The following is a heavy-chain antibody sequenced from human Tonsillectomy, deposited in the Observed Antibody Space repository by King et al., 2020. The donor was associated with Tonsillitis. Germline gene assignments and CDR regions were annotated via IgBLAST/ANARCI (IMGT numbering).Heavy chain of an antibody. J-gene: IGHJ5*02. CDR3: ARRLTGYSSGWFEDNWFDP. CDR1: GGSISSYY. D-gene: IGHD6-19*01. V-gene: IGHV4-59*08. Sequence: QLQESGPGLVKPSETLSLTCTVSGGSISSYYWSWIRQPPGKGLEWIGYIYYSGSTNYNPSLKSRVTISVDTSKNQFSLKLSSATAADTAVYYCARRLTGYSSGWFEDNWFDPWGQGTLVTVSS. CDR2: IYYSGST.